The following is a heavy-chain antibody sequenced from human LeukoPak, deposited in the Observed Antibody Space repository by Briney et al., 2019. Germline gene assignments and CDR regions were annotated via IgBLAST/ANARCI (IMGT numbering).Heavy chain of an antibody. CDR2: ISYDGSNK. CDR1: GFTFSSYW. CDR3: AKDIRGGLDFDY. J-gene: IGHJ4*02. D-gene: IGHD6-25*01. Sequence: GGSLRLSCAASGFTFSSYWMSWVRQAPGKGLEWVAVISYDGSNKYYADSVKGRFTISRDNSKNTLYLQMNSLRAEDTAVYYCAKDIRGGLDFDYWGQGTLVTVSS. V-gene: IGHV3-30*18.